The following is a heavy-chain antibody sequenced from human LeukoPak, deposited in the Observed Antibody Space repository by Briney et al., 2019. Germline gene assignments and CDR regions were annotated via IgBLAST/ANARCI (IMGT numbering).Heavy chain of an antibody. CDR2: IYYSGST. Sequence: SETLSLTCTVSGGSISSYYWSWIRQPPGKGLEWIGYIYYSGSTNYNPSLKSRVTISVDTSKNQFSLKLSSVTAADTAVYYCARDFRFLGWPGGSGMDVWGKGPT. J-gene: IGHJ6*04. CDR1: GGSISSYY. D-gene: IGHD3-3*01. V-gene: IGHV4-59*01. CDR3: ARDFRFLGWPGGSGMDV.